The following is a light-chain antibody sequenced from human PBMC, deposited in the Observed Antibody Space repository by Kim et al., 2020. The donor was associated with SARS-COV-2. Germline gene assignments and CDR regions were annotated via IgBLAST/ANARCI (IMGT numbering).Light chain of an antibody. V-gene: IGLV3-21*04. Sequence: PVKTARITCGGNNIGSKSVHWYQQKPGQAPVLVIYYDSARPSGIPERFSGSNSGNTATLTISRVEAGDEADYYCQVWDSSSDHPWVFGGGTKLTVL. J-gene: IGLJ3*02. CDR1: NIGSKS. CDR3: QVWDSSSDHPWV. CDR2: YDS.